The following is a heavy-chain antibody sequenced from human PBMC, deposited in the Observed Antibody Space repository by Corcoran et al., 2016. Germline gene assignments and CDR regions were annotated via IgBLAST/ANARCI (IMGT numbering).Heavy chain of an antibody. CDR3: ARIRYPTGSSYGSSYWFFDL. CDR1: GFSLSTIRMG. CDR2: IFSTDEK. Sequence: QVTLKESGPVLVKPTETLTLTCTDSGFSLSTIRMGVSWIRQPPGKALEWLAHIFSTDEKYFSTSLRSKLSNSKDNSKSQVVLTMTNMDPVDLATCYCARIRYPTGSSYGSSYWFFDLWGRGTLVTVSS. V-gene: IGHV2-26*01. J-gene: IGHJ2*01. D-gene: IGHD1-26*01.